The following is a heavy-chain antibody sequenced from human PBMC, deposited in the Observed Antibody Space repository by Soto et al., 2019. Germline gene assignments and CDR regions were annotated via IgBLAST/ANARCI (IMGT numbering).Heavy chain of an antibody. D-gene: IGHD6-13*01. Sequence: LSLPCTVSGGSISSYYWSWIRQPAGKGLEWIGRIYTSGSTNYNPSLKSRVTMSVDTSKNQFSLKLSSVTAADTAVYYCARDQQLAAWGAFDIWGQGTMVTVSS. J-gene: IGHJ3*02. CDR1: GGSISSYY. CDR3: ARDQQLAAWGAFDI. CDR2: IYTSGST. V-gene: IGHV4-4*07.